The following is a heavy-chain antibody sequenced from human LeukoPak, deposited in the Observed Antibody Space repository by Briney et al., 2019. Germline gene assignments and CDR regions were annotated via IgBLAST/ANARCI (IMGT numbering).Heavy chain of an antibody. CDR3: AKRRDYYDSSGYSEDAFDI. J-gene: IGHJ3*02. CDR2: INPNIGGT. Sequence: GASVKVSCKASGYIFTSYFMHWVRQAPGQGLEWMGWINPNIGGTNYAQKFQGRVTMTRDTSISTAYMELSRLRSDDTAVYYCAKRRDYYDSSGYSEDAFDIWGQGTMVTVSS. CDR1: GYIFTSYF. D-gene: IGHD3-22*01. V-gene: IGHV1-2*02.